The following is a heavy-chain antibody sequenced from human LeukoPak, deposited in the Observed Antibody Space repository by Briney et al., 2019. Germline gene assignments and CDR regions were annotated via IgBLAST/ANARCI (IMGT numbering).Heavy chain of an antibody. CDR1: GYTLTELS. V-gene: IGHV1-24*01. J-gene: IGHJ4*02. CDR3: ARAGVPSGSYYHYFDY. CDR2: FDPEDGET. D-gene: IGHD1-26*01. Sequence: ASVKVSCKVSGYTLTELSMHWVRQAPGKGLEWIGGFDPEDGETIYAQKFQGRVTMTEDTSTDTAYMELSSLRSDDTAVYYCARAGVPSGSYYHYFDYWGQGTLVTVSS.